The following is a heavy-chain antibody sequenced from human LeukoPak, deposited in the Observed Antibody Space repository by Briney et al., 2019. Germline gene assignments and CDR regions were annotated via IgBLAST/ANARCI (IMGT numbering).Heavy chain of an antibody. CDR1: GFTFSSYA. CDR2: ITMGGSST. J-gene: IGHJ4*02. V-gene: IGHV3-23*01. D-gene: IGHD2-15*01. CDR3: AKDHNSCRGVSCLLHQD. Sequence: QPGGSLRLSCAASGFTFSSYAMSWVRQAPGKGLEWVSAITMGGSSTWYADSVEGRFTISRDNSKNTLYLQMDSLRADDTATYYCAKDHNSCRGVSCLLHQDWGQGTLVTVSS.